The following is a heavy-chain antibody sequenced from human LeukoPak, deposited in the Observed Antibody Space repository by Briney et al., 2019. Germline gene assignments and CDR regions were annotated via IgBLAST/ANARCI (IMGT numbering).Heavy chain of an antibody. V-gene: IGHV5-51*01. J-gene: IGHJ3*02. D-gene: IGHD2-2*01. Sequence: GESLKISCKGSGYSFTSYWIGWVRQMPGKGLEWMGIIYPGDSDTRYNPSFQGQVTISADKSISTAYLQWSTLKASDTAIYYCARRLQGCSSTSCYHAFDIWGQGTMVTVPS. CDR3: ARRLQGCSSTSCYHAFDI. CDR2: IYPGDSDT. CDR1: GYSFTSYW.